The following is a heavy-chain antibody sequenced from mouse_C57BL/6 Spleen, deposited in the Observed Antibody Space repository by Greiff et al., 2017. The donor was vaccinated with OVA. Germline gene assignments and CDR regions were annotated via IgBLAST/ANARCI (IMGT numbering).Heavy chain of an antibody. V-gene: IGHV1-72*01. CDR2: IDPNSGGT. CDR3: AREDYYGSSYEFAY. Sequence: QVQLQQPGAELVKPGASVKLSCKASGYTFTSYWMHWVKQRPGRGLEWIGRIDPNSGGTKYNEKFKSKATLTVDKPSSTAYMQRSSLTSEDSAVYYGAREDYYGSSYEFAYWGQGTLVTVSA. CDR1: GYTFTSYW. J-gene: IGHJ3*01. D-gene: IGHD1-1*01.